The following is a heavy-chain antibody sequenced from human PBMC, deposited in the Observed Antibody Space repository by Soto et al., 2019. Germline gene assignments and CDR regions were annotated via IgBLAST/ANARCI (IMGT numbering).Heavy chain of an antibody. CDR1: GFTFSTYA. J-gene: IGHJ4*02. Sequence: PGGSLRLSCAASGFTFSTYAMTWVRQAPGKGLEWVSAISASGGSTYYADSVKGRFTISRDNSKNTLYLQMNSLRVEDTAVYYCANVWFSGSYGYLLYFCGQGSLVTIS. CDR3: ANVWFSGSYGYLLYF. CDR2: ISASGGST. D-gene: IGHD2-2*03. V-gene: IGHV3-23*01.